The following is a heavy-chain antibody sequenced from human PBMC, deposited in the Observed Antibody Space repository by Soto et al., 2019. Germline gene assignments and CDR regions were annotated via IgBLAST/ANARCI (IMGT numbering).Heavy chain of an antibody. CDR2: LSKDGSNK. J-gene: IGHJ4*02. CDR3: AREAYGEYYFAY. D-gene: IGHD3-10*01. Sequence: QVQLVESGGGVVQPGRSLRLSCAASGFTFRDYAMHWVRQAPGKGLEWVAILSKDGSNKYYADSVKGRFSISRDNFKNRLLLQMNSLRPADTALYFCAREAYGEYYFAYSGQGSLVTVSS. CDR1: GFTFRDYA. V-gene: IGHV3-30-3*01.